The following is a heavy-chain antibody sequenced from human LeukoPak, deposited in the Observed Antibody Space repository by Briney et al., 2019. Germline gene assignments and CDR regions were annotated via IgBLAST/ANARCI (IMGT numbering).Heavy chain of an antibody. CDR1: GFTFTTFG. J-gene: IGHJ4*02. V-gene: IGHV3-30*18. D-gene: IGHD1/OR15-1a*01. Sequence: GGSLRLSCAASGFTFTTFGIHWVRQAPGKGLEWVAAISPHGDIEYYTDSVKGRFTISRDNSKNMIYLQMNSLRGEDSAVYYCVKINNNDDYWGQGNLVTVSS. CDR3: VKINNNDDY. CDR2: ISPHGDIE.